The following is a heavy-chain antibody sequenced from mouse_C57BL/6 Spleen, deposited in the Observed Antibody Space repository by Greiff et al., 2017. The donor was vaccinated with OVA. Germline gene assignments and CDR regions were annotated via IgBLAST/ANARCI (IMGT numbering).Heavy chain of an antibody. CDR2: IWSDGST. Sequence: QVHVKQSGPGLVAPSQSLSITCTVSGFSLTSYGVHWVRQPPGKGLEWLVVIWSDGSTTYNSALKSRLSISKDNSKSQVFLKMNSLQTDDTAMYYGARHGGDGYHWYFDVWGTGTTVTVSS. D-gene: IGHD2-3*01. CDR1: GFSLTSYG. CDR3: ARHGGDGYHWYFDV. J-gene: IGHJ1*03. V-gene: IGHV2-6-1*01.